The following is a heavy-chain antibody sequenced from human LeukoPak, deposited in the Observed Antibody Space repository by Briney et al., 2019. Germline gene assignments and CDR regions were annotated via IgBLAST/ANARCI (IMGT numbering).Heavy chain of an antibody. J-gene: IGHJ4*02. Sequence: GGSLRLSCTASGFSFSIYALSRVRQAPGKGLEWVSGIRGSGAITYYADSVKGRFTISRDNSKSTLFLHMNSLRAEDTAVYYCAKDRGSWFALFDSWGQGTLVTVSS. CDR3: AKDRGSWFALFDS. CDR2: IRGSGAIT. CDR1: GFSFSIYA. D-gene: IGHD6-13*01. V-gene: IGHV3-23*01.